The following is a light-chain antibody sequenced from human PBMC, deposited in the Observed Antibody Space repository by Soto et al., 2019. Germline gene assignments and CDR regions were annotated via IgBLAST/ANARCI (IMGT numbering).Light chain of an antibody. J-gene: IGLJ3*02. Sequence: SYELTQPPSVSVAPGQTAMITCGGNDIGSKSVHWYQQRPGQAPVLVVYDDRDRPPGIPERFSGSNSGSTATLTISRVEAGDEADYYCQVWDRNNNHVLFGGGTKLTVL. V-gene: IGLV3-21*02. CDR3: QVWDRNNNHVL. CDR2: DDR. CDR1: DIGSKS.